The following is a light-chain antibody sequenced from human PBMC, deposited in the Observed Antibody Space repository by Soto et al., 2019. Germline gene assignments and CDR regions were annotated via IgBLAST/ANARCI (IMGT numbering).Light chain of an antibody. Sequence: EIVRTQSPGTRSVSGGEGATLSCRASQSVSSNLAWYQQKPGQAPRLLIYGASTRATGIPARFSGSGSGTEFTLTMSSLQSEGFAVYWCQQYNTWPPTFGPGTKVDIK. V-gene: IGKV3-15*01. CDR2: GAS. CDR1: QSVSSN. J-gene: IGKJ3*01. CDR3: QQYNTWPPT.